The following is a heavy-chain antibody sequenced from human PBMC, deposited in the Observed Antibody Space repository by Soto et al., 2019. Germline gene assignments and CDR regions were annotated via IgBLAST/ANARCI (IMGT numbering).Heavy chain of an antibody. Sequence: PGGSLRLSCLASGFTFSDFAMTWVRHVPGRGLEWVASLDGAGGSTYYAESVRGRFSIFRDNSQNTLFLQMKRLTVDDTAIYYCAAPRDEYGSGVSWFTYGMDIWGQGTTVTVSS. V-gene: IGHV3-23*01. CDR2: LDGAGGST. CDR3: AAPRDEYGSGVSWFTYGMDI. J-gene: IGHJ6*02. D-gene: IGHD3-10*01. CDR1: GFTFSDFA.